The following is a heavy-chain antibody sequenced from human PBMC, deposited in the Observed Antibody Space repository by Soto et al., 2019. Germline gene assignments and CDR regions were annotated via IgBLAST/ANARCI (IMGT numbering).Heavy chain of an antibody. D-gene: IGHD6-13*01. CDR2: ISSSSYI. V-gene: IGHV3-21*01. CDR3: ARYGDSSSFLDY. J-gene: IGHJ4*02. CDR1: GFTFSSYS. Sequence: GGSLRLSCAASGFTFSSYSMNWVRQAPGKGLEWVSSISSSSYIYYADSVKGRFTISRDNAKNSLYLQMNSLRAEDTAVYYCARYGDSSSFLDYWGQGTLVTVSS.